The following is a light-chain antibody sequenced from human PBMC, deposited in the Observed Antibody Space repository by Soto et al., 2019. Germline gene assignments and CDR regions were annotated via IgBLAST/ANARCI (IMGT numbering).Light chain of an antibody. J-gene: IGKJ4*01. CDR2: DAT. CDR1: QSVSNY. V-gene: IGKV3-11*01. CDR3: QQRSNWPLT. Sequence: EIVLTQSPATLSLSPGERATLSCRASQSVSNYLAWYQQKPGQAPRLLLYDATNRATGILDRFSGSGSGTDLTITISSLEPEDVAVYDGQQRSNWPLTFGGGTKVDIK.